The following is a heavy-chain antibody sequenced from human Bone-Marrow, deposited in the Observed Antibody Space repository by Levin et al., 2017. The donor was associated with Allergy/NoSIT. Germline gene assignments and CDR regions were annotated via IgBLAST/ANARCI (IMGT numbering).Heavy chain of an antibody. CDR3: ARIITGWSPDY. V-gene: IGHV3-30-3*01. CDR2: ISNDGNSM. J-gene: IGHJ4*02. Sequence: GGSLRLSCAASGFAFGSYAMHWVRQAPGKGLECVAVISNDGNSMYFADSVKGRFTISRDNSKNTLYLQMTSLRAEDTALYYCARIITGWSPDYRGQGTLVTVSS. D-gene: IGHD1-20*01. CDR1: GFAFGSYA.